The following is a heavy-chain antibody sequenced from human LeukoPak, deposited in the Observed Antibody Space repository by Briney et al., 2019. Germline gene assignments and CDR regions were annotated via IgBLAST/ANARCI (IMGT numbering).Heavy chain of an antibody. CDR2: IYYSGST. V-gene: IGHV4-59*01. D-gene: IGHD4-17*01. CDR1: GVSIRSYY. CDR3: ARTGSTVTMLYPFDH. Sequence: SETLSLTCTVSGVSIRSYYWSWIRQPPGKGLEWIGYIYYSGSTNYNPSLKSRVSISVDTSKNQFSLKLSSVTAADTAVYYCARTGSTVTMLYPFDHWGQGTLATVSS. J-gene: IGHJ4*02.